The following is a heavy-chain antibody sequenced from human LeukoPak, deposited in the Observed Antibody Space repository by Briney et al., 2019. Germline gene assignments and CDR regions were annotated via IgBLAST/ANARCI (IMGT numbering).Heavy chain of an antibody. CDR1: GCTFTSYL. Sequence: ASVKVSCKASGCTFTSYLFTWVRRARGQGLEWMGGIIPMFGTSNYAQRFQDRVTMTADNSTSTAYMELSSLSSEDTAVYYCVRGLDTAMVTAFDYGGQGTLVTVSS. D-gene: IGHD5-18*01. CDR2: IIPMFGTS. CDR3: VRGLDTAMVTAFDY. J-gene: IGHJ4*02. V-gene: IGHV1-69*06.